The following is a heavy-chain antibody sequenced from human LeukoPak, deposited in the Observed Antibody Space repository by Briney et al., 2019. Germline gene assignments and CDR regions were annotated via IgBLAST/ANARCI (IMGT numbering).Heavy chain of an antibody. J-gene: IGHJ4*02. CDR3: AIMITFGGVIAPYDY. D-gene: IGHD3-16*02. CDR2: MNPNSGNT. CDR1: GYTFTSYD. Sequence: GASVTVSCKPSGYTFTSYDINWVRQATGQGLEWMGWMNPNSGNTGYAQKFQGRVTMTSNTSIRTAYMELSSLRSEDTAVYYCAIMITFGGVIAPYDYWGQGTLVTVSS. V-gene: IGHV1-8*01.